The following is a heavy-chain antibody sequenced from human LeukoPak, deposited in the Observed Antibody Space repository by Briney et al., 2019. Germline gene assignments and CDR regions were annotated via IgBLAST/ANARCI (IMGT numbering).Heavy chain of an antibody. CDR1: GFTFSSYA. D-gene: IGHD1-26*01. CDR2: ISYDGSNK. CDR3: ARAVGEYGEAFDY. V-gene: IGHV3-30*11. Sequence: GRSLRLSCEASGFTFSSYAMHWVRQAPGKGLEWVAVISYDGSNKYYADSVKGRFTISRDNSKNTLYLQMNSLRAEDTAVYYCARAVGEYGEAFDYWGQGTLVTVSS. J-gene: IGHJ4*02.